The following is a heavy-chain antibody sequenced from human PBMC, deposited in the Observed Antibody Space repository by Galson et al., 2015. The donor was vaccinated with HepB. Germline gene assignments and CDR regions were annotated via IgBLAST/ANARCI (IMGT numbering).Heavy chain of an antibody. Sequence: SLRLSCAASGFTFSDYYMSWIRHAPGKGLEWVSYISSSSSYTNYADSVKGRFTISRDNAKNSLYLQMNSLRAEDTAVYYCERDGPGTTYYYYYGMDVWGQGTTVTVSS. CDR3: ERDGPGTTYYYYYGMDV. CDR2: ISSSSSYT. V-gene: IGHV3-11*06. D-gene: IGHD1-7*01. CDR1: GFTFSDYY. J-gene: IGHJ6*02.